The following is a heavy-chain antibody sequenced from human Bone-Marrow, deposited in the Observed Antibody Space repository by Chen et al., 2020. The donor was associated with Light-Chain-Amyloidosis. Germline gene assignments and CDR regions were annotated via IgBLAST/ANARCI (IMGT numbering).Heavy chain of an antibody. Sequence: QVQLVQSGTEVKKPGASVKVSCKASGYTFNNYGISWVRQAPGQGLEWMGWIRPDNGNTNYAQQFQGRVTMTTDTSTSTAYMELRSLRSDDTAVYYCARGLFGLYYYYYLDVWGKGATVTVSS. CDR3: ARGLFGLYYYYYLDV. CDR2: IRPDNGNT. D-gene: IGHD3-3*01. J-gene: IGHJ6*03. CDR1: GYTFNNYG. V-gene: IGHV1-18*01.